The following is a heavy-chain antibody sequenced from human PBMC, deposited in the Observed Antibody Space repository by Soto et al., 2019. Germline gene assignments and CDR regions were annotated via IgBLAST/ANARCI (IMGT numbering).Heavy chain of an antibody. CDR1: GFTFSDHQ. V-gene: IGHV3-53*01. J-gene: IGHJ4*02. CDR2: IYSSGTT. D-gene: IGHD3-16*01. Sequence: EVQLVESGGGLIQPGGSLRLSCAASGFTFSDHQMNWVRQAPGRGLEWVSVIYSSGTTYYGDSVKGRFTISRDNSKNTLYLQMTSLRTEDTARYCCARAGSPFHSDSTGYWGFDYWAREPWSPSPQ. CDR3: ARAGSPFHSDSTGYWGFDY.